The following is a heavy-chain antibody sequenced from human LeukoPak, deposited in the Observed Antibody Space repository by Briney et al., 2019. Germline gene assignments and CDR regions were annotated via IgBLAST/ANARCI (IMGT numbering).Heavy chain of an antibody. CDR3: ARDRRYYDTSGTVYYDAMDV. CDR2: IYHRANT. Sequence: SETLSLTCIVSGAAMTSYHWNWIRQTPGKRLEWIGYIYHRANTNFITSYSSSLKSRVTISVDTSKNHFSLKLSSVTAADTAVYYCARDRRYYDTSGTVYYDAMDVWGQGTTVTVSS. CDR1: GAAMTSYH. J-gene: IGHJ6*02. V-gene: IGHV4-59*01. D-gene: IGHD3-22*01.